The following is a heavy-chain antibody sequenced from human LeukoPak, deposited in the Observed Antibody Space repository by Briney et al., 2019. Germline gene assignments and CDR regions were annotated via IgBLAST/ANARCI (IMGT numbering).Heavy chain of an antibody. CDR2: ISVNSDYI. CDR1: GFTFNIYT. J-gene: IGHJ4*02. Sequence: GGSLRLSCAGSGFTFNIYTMNWVRQAPGKGLEWVSSISVNSDYIYYADSLKGRFTISRDNAYNSLYLQMNSLRPEDTAVYYCAREAYYYDSGGYYFDYWGQGTLVTVSS. CDR3: AREAYYYDSGGYYFDY. D-gene: IGHD3-22*01. V-gene: IGHV3-21*01.